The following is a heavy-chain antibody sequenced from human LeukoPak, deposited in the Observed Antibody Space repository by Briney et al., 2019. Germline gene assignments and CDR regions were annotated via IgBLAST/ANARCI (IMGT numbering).Heavy chain of an antibody. D-gene: IGHD5-18*01. CDR3: ARGKVDTAVIWWGLIVSYWFDP. J-gene: IGHJ5*02. CDR2: INHSGST. Sequence: GSLRLSCAASGFTFSSYSMNWVRQAPGKGLEWIGEINHSGSTNYNPSLKSRVTISVDTSKNQFSLKLSSVTAADTAVYYCARGKVDTAVIWWGLIVSYWFDPWGQGTLVTVSS. CDR1: GFTFSSYS. V-gene: IGHV4-34*01.